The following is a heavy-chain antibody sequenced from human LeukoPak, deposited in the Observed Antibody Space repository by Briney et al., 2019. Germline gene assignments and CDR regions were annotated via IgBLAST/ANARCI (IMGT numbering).Heavy chain of an antibody. CDR1: GGSISSSSYY. CDR2: IYYSGST. Sequence: PSETLSLTCTVSGGSISSSSYYWGWIRQPPGKGLEWIGSIYYSGSTHYNPSLKSRVTISVDTSKNQFSLKLSSVTAADTAVYYCARDSTGGAFDIWGQGTMVTVSS. CDR3: ARDSTGGAFDI. D-gene: IGHD2-8*02. J-gene: IGHJ3*02. V-gene: IGHV4-39*07.